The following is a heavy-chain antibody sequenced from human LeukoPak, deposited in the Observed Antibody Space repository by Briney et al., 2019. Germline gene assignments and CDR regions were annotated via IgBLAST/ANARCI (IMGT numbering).Heavy chain of an antibody. J-gene: IGHJ3*02. Sequence: GGSLRLSCAASGFTFSSYDMSWVRQAPRRGLEWVSGISGSAGSTYYADSVKGRFSISRDNSKNTLNPQMNSLRAEDTAVYYCAKSYYYGSGRYYLSVFDIWGQGTMVIVSS. CDR2: ISGSAGST. CDR3: AKSYYYGSGRYYLSVFDI. V-gene: IGHV3-23*01. D-gene: IGHD3-10*01. CDR1: GFTFSSYD.